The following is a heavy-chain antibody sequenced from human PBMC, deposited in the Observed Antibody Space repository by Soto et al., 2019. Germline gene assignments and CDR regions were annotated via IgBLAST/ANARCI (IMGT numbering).Heavy chain of an antibody. J-gene: IGHJ4*02. CDR1: GFTFSTYA. CDR2: ISSDGSNK. CDR3: ARTYRSTWYYFDY. Sequence: PGGSLRLSCAASGFTFSTYAMHWVRQAPGKGLEWVAVISSDGSNKNYADSVKGRFTISRDNSRTTLYLQMSSPRAEDTAVYYCARTYRSTWYYFDYWGQGTLVTVSS. V-gene: IGHV3-30-3*01. D-gene: IGHD6-13*01.